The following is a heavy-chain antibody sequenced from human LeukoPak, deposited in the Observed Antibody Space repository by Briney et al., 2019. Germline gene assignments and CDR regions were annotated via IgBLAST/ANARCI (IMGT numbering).Heavy chain of an antibody. CDR2: ISYDGSNK. V-gene: IGHV3-30*01. Sequence: GRSLRISCAASGFTFSSYAMHWVRQAPGKGLEWVAVISYDGSNKYYADSLKGRFTISRDNSKNTLYLQMNSLRAEDTAVYYCARGGVVPAAPTHFDYWGQGTLVTVSS. D-gene: IGHD2-2*01. CDR3: ARGGVVPAAPTHFDY. J-gene: IGHJ4*02. CDR1: GFTFSSYA.